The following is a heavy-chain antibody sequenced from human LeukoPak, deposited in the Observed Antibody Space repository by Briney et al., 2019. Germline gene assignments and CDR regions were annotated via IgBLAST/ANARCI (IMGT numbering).Heavy chain of an antibody. CDR3: ARVARSMSSSSEDS. D-gene: IGHD6-13*01. Sequence: SETLSLTCTVAGGSISTGSYYWNWIRQPAGNGLEWIGRIYTSGSTNYNPSLKSRVTLSVDTSKNQFSLKLNSVTAADTAVYYCARVARSMSSSSEDSWGQGTLVTVSS. J-gene: IGHJ4*02. CDR1: GGSISTGSYY. CDR2: IYTSGST. V-gene: IGHV4-61*02.